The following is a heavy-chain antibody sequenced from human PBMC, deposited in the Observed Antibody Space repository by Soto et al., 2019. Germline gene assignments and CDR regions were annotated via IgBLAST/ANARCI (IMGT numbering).Heavy chain of an antibody. CDR2: INHSGST. J-gene: IGHJ4*02. D-gene: IGHD5-12*01. CDR1: GGSFSGYY. Sequence: QVQLQQWGAGLLKPSETLSLTCAVYGGSFSGYYWSWIRQPPGKGLEWIGEINHSGSTNYNPSLKSRVTISVDTSKNQLSLKLSSVTAADTAVYYCARGGWLRFRIGDWGQGTLVTVSS. V-gene: IGHV4-34*01. CDR3: ARGGWLRFRIGD.